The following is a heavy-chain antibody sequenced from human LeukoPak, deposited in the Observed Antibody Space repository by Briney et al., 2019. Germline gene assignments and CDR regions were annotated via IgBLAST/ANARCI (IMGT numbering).Heavy chain of an antibody. CDR1: GGSTSGGSYY. CDR3: ARGLGREPGDY. J-gene: IGHJ4*02. Sequence: SQTLSLTCTVSGGSTSGGSYYWTWIRQPAGKGLEWIGRIYTSGITNYNPSLKSRVTISVDTSKNQFSLKLSSVTAADTAVYYCARGLGREPGDYWGQGTLVTVSS. CDR2: IYTSGIT. D-gene: IGHD3-16*01. V-gene: IGHV4-61*02.